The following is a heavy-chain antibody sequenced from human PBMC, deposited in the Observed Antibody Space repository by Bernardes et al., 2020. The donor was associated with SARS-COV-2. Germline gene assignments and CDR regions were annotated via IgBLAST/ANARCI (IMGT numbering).Heavy chain of an antibody. V-gene: IGHV3-64*02. J-gene: IGHJ3*01. CDR2: ISSNGGST. Sequence: GGSLRLSCAASGFTFSSYAMHWVRQAPGKGLEYVSAISSNGGSTYYGDSVRGRFTTSRDNTRTSVFLQMESLRAEDTAVYYCARDVGGTDWRFGFDVWGPGTMVHVSS. CDR3: ARDVGGTDWRFGFDV. D-gene: IGHD3-9*01. CDR1: GFTFSSYA.